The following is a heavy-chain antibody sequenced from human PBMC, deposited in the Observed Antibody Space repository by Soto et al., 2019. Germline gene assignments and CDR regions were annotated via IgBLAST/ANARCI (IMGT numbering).Heavy chain of an antibody. CDR3: ARPDGYSGYSLDF. D-gene: IGHD5-12*01. CDR2: INHRGYT. V-gene: IGHV4-34*01. J-gene: IGHJ4*02. CDR1: GGSFSGYY. Sequence: QVHLQQWGAGLLKPSETLSLTCAVYGGSFSGYYWTWIRQPPGKGLEWIGEINHRGYTNYSPSLKSRLTISVATSKNQFSLKLTSVTAADSAVYYCARPDGYSGYSLDFWDQGALVTVSS.